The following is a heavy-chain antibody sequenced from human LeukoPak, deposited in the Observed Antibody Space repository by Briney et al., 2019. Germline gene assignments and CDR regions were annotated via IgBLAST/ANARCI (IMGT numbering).Heavy chain of an antibody. CDR3: ARIRSRKWGFDY. J-gene: IGHJ4*02. CDR2: INHFGST. CDR1: GGSFSGYY. V-gene: IGHV4-34*01. D-gene: IGHD1-26*01. Sequence: ETSETLSLTCAVYGGSFSGYYWSWIRQPPGKGLEWIGEINHFGSTNYNPSLKSRVTISIDTSKNQFSLKLSSVTAADTAVYYCARIRSRKWGFDYWGQGTLVTVSS.